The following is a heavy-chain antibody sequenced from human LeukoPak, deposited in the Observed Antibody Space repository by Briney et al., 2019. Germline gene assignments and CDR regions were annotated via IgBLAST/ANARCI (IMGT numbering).Heavy chain of an antibody. J-gene: IGHJ4*02. CDR1: GFTLRDYY. CDR3: PRDNAQFNFDH. Sequence: PGGPLRLSCAAPGFTLRDYYTSWIRKAPGKGLEWVSYIISSARTSYYADSVKGRFTISSDNAKNSLYLQMNSLRAEHTAVYYCPRDNAQFNFDHWGQGTLVTVPS. V-gene: IGHV3-11*01. CDR2: IISSARTS.